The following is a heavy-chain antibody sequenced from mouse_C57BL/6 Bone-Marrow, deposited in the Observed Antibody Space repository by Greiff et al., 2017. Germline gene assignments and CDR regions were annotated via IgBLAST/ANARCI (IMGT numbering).Heavy chain of an antibody. CDR3: AREGAYYRRYFDY. CDR2: IDPTDSYT. CDR1: GYTFTSYW. J-gene: IGHJ2*01. D-gene: IGHD2-12*01. Sequence: QVQLQQPGAELVMPGASVKLSCKASGYTFTSYWMHWVKQRPGQGLEWIGEIDPTDSYTNYNEKFKGKSTLTVDKSSSTAYMQLSSLTSEDSAVYYCAREGAYYRRYFDYWGQGTTLTVSA. V-gene: IGHV1-69*01.